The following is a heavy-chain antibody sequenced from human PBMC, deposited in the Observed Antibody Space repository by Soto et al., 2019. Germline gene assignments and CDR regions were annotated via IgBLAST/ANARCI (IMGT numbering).Heavy chain of an antibody. D-gene: IGHD6-13*01. J-gene: IGHJ4*02. Sequence: EVQLVESGGNLVQPGGSLRLSCVVSGFTFNNYWMSWVRQAPGKGLEWVANIKQDGSEKHYLDSVKGRFTISRDDAKNSLYLQMNNLRAEDTAVYYCARVSSSWYGQFGYWGQGTLVTVSS. CDR1: GFTFNNYW. V-gene: IGHV3-7*05. CDR2: IKQDGSEK. CDR3: ARVSSSWYGQFGY.